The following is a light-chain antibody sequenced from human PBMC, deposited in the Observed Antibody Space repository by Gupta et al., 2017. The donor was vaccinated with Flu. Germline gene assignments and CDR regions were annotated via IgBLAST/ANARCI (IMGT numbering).Light chain of an antibody. J-gene: IGLJ3*02. CDR2: RNN. CDR3: SALDSSLSLNWV. V-gene: IGLV10-54*02. Sequence: QAGLTQPPSVSKGLRQTATLTCTGNSNIVGNQGAAWLQQHQGHPPKLLSYRNNNRPSGISERFSASRSGNTASLTITGLQPEDEADYYCSALDSSLSLNWVFGGGTKLTVL. CDR1: SNIVGNQG.